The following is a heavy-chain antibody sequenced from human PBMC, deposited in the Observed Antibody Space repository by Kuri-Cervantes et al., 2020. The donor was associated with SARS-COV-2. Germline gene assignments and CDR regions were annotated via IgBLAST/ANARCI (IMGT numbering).Heavy chain of an antibody. CDR3: ASGELWADY. CDR1: GFTFSSYA. J-gene: IGHJ4*02. V-gene: IGHV3-21*01. D-gene: IGHD2-21*01. CDR2: ISSSSSYI. Sequence: GESLKISCAASGFTFSSYAMNWVRQAPGKGLEWVSSISSSSSYIYYADSVKGRFTNSRDNAKNSLYMQMNSLRAEDTAVYYCASGELWADYWGQGTLVTVSS.